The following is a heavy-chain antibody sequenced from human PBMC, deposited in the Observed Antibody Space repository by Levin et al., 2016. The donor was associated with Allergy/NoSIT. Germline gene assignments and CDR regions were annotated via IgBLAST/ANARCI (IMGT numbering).Heavy chain of an antibody. J-gene: IGHJ6*02. CDR1: GATFSSQT. Sequence: SVKVSCKASGATFSSQTFSWVRQAPGQGLEWMGRIIISLALANYAQKFQGRVTLSADKPTSTAYMQLSGLRSDDTAVYYCARDGEITSTRGVTSFGMDVWGQGTTVIVSS. CDR3: ARDGEITSTRGVTSFGMDV. V-gene: IGHV1-69*10. D-gene: IGHD3-10*01. CDR2: IIISLALA.